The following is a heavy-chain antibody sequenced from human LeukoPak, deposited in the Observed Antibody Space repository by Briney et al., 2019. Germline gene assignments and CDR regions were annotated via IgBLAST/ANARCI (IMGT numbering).Heavy chain of an antibody. D-gene: IGHD1-20*01. CDR2: ISAYNGNT. CDR1: GYTFTSYC. CDR3: ARSITGTTRVLTGSFDY. J-gene: IGHJ4*02. V-gene: IGHV1-18*01. Sequence: ASVKVSCKASGYTFTSYCISWVRQAPGQGLEWMGWISAYNGNTNYAQKLQGRVTMTTDTSTSTAYMELRSLRSDDTAVYYCARSITGTTRVLTGSFDYWGQGTLVTVSS.